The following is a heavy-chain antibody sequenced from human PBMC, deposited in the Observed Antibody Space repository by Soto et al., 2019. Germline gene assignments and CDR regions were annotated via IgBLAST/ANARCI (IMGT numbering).Heavy chain of an antibody. CDR2: IYYSGST. Sequence: QVQLQESGPGLVKPSETLSLTCTVSGGSISSYYWSWIRQPPGKGLEWIGYIYYSGSTNYNPSLKSRVTISVDTSKNQFSLKLSSVTAADTAVYYCASFEYSSSSVAFDIWGQGTMVTVSS. J-gene: IGHJ3*02. CDR1: GGSISSYY. V-gene: IGHV4-59*01. CDR3: ASFEYSSSSVAFDI. D-gene: IGHD6-6*01.